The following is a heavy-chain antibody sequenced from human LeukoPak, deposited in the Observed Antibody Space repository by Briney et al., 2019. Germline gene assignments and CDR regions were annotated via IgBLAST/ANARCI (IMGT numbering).Heavy chain of an antibody. CDR2: ISAYNGNT. J-gene: IGHJ6*02. CDR1: GYTFTSYG. CDR3: ARVSPPDNYGGNHRDYYYGMDV. Sequence: ASVKVSCRASGYTFTSYGISWVRQAPGQGLEWMGWISAYNGNTNYAQKLQGRVTMTTDTSTSTAYMELRSLRSDDTAVYYCARVSPPDNYGGNHRDYYYGMDVWGQGTTVTVSS. V-gene: IGHV1-18*01. D-gene: IGHD4-23*01.